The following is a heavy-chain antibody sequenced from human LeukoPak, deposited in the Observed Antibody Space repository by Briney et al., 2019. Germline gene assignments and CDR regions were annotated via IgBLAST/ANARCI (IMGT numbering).Heavy chain of an antibody. Sequence: GGSLRLSCAASGFTFSSYAMSWVRQAPGKGLEWVSAVSSSGGSTNYADYVKGQFTISRDNSKNTVYLHMNNLRAEDTAVYYCARTPRSSSYLYNWFDPWGQGTLVTVSS. J-gene: IGHJ5*02. D-gene: IGHD6-6*01. CDR1: GFTFSSYA. CDR3: ARTPRSSSYLYNWFDP. V-gene: IGHV3-23*01. CDR2: VSSSGGST.